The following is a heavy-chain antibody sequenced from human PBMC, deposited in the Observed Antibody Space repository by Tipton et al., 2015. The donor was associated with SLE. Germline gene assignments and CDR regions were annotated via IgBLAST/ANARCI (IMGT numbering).Heavy chain of an antibody. CDR3: AKRVKVEVAFDF. V-gene: IGHV3-23*03. CDR1: GFTFSNYH. CDR2: IYGDGSDS. D-gene: IGHD1-1*01. Sequence: SLRLSCAASGFTFSNYHMSWVRQAPGKGLEWVSVIYGDGSDSYYADSVRGRFTISRDNSKNTLYLEMNSLSVEDTAIYYCAKRVKVEVAFDFWGQGTMFAVSS. J-gene: IGHJ3*01.